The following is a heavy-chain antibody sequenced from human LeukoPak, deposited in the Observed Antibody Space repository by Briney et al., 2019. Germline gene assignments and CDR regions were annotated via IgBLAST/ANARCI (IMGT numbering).Heavy chain of an antibody. J-gene: IGHJ4*02. Sequence: GGSLRLSCAASGFRFDDNGMSWVRQAPGKGLEWVSGINWNAGSTSYADSVKGRFTISRDNAKNSLYLQMNSLRAEDTAFYYCARGGLNYYDATGYYYHFDLWGQGTLVTVSS. CDR3: ARGGLNYYDATGYYYHFDL. V-gene: IGHV3-20*04. CDR1: GFRFDDNG. D-gene: IGHD3-22*01. CDR2: INWNAGST.